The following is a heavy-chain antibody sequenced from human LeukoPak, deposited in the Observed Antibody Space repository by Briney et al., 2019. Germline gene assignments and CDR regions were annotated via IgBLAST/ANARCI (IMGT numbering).Heavy chain of an antibody. V-gene: IGHV3-23*01. CDR1: GLIFSSYG. CDR3: ARYPDFDY. CDR2: ISGTGGTT. D-gene: IGHD1-1*01. Sequence: GGSLRLSCAASGLIFSSYGMSWVRQAPGKGPEWVAGISGTGGTTHYADSVKGRFTISRDNSKNTLYLQMNSLRAEDTAVYYCARYPDFDYWGQGTLVTVSS. J-gene: IGHJ4*02.